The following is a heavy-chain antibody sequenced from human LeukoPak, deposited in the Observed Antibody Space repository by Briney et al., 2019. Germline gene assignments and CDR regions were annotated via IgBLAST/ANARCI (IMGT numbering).Heavy chain of an antibody. V-gene: IGHV4-34*01. J-gene: IGHJ4*02. CDR2: INHSGST. Sequence: SETLSLTCAVYGGSFSPYYWSWIRLPPGKGLEWIGEINHSGSTNYNPSLKSRVTISVDTSKNQFSLRLSSVTAADTAVYYCARGGFYCGGDCYVDYWGQGTLVTVSS. CDR1: GGSFSPYY. CDR3: ARGGFYCGGDCYVDY. D-gene: IGHD2-21*02.